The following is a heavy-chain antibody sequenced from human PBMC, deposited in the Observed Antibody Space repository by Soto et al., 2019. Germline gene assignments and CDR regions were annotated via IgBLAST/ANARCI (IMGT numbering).Heavy chain of an antibody. J-gene: IGHJ4*02. CDR3: ASYYDSSGYYPGPLEY. D-gene: IGHD3-22*01. V-gene: IGHV3-30-3*01. Sequence: GGSLRLSCAASGFTFSSYAMHWVRQAPGKGLEWVAVISYDGSNKYYADSVKGRFTISRDNSKNTLYLQMNSLRAEDTAVYYCASYYDSSGYYPGPLEYWGQGTLVTVSS. CDR2: ISYDGSNK. CDR1: GFTFSSYA.